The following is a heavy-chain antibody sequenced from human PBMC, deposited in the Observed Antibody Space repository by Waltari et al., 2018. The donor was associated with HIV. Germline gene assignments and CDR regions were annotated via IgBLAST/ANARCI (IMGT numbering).Heavy chain of an antibody. Sequence: QVQLVQSGAEVKKPGASVKVSCKASGYTFQSYGITWVRQAPGQGLEWVGWIISGKTDYAEKFQGRGTVTTDTSTDTAYMELRSLRSDDTAVYYCARVDWVGATQPGWFDPWAQGTLITVSS. CDR3: ARVDWVGATQPGWFDP. CDR1: GYTFQSYG. J-gene: IGHJ5*02. CDR2: IISGKT. D-gene: IGHD1-26*01. V-gene: IGHV1-18*01.